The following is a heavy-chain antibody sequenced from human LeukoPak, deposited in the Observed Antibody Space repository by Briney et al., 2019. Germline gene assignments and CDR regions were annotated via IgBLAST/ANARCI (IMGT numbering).Heavy chain of an antibody. D-gene: IGHD4-23*01. CDR3: ATRPFETTVVPWDFY. CDR1: GYSFTSYW. CDR2: IYPGDSDT. V-gene: IGHV5-51*01. Sequence: GESLKISCKGSGYSFTSYWIGWVRQMPGKGLEWMGIIYPGDSDTRYSPSFQGQVTISADRSINTPYLQRSSLRASDTAMYYSATRPFETTVVPWDFYWGQGTQVTASS. J-gene: IGHJ4*02.